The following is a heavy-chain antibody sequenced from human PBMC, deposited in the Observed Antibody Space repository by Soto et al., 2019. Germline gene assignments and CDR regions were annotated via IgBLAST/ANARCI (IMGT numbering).Heavy chain of an antibody. V-gene: IGHV1-2*04. J-gene: IGHJ5*02. D-gene: IGHD3-3*01. Sequence: ASVKVSCKASGYTFTGYYMHWVRQAPGQRLEWMGWINPNSGGTNYAQKFQGWVTMTRDTSISTAYMGLSRLRSDDTAVYYCAREGGGPLVWSGYYSERNCFDPWGQGTLVTVSS. CDR1: GYTFTGYY. CDR3: AREGGGPLVWSGYYSERNCFDP. CDR2: INPNSGGT.